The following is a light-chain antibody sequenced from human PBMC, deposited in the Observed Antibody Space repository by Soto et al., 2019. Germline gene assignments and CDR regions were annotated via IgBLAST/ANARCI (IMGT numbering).Light chain of an antibody. CDR1: SSDVGGYNY. CDR3: FSDTSSDPHLV. V-gene: IGLV2-14*01. J-gene: IGLJ3*02. Sequence: SALTQPASVSVSPGQSITISCTGSSSDVGGYNYVSWYQQHPGKAPKLMIYEVINLPSGVSSRFSGSKSGNTASLTISGLQSEDEADYYCFSDTSSDPHLVFGGGTKVTVL. CDR2: EVI.